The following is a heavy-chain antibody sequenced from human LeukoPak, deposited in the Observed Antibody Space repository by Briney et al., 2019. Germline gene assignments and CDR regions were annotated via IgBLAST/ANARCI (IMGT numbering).Heavy chain of an antibody. CDR1: EFSVGSNY. CDR3: ARGPSGYHNT. CDR2: IYSGGST. Sequence: PGGSLRLSCAASEFSVGSNYMTWVRQAPGKGLEWVSLIYSGGSTYYADSVKGRFTISRDNSKNTLYLQMNSLRAEDTAVSYSARGPSGYHNTGGQGTLVTVSS. V-gene: IGHV3-66*01. D-gene: IGHD5-12*01. J-gene: IGHJ4*02.